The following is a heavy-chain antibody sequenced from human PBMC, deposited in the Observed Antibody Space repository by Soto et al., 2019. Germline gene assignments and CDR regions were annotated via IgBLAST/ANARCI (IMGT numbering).Heavy chain of an antibody. CDR3: AARRVFEQKADY. J-gene: IGHJ4*02. D-gene: IGHD3-10*02. Sequence: PGGSLRLSCAASGFTFSSYAMGWVRQAPGKGLEWVSAISGSGGSTYYADSVKGRFTISRDNSKNTLYLQMNSLRAEDTAVYYCAARRVFEQKADYWGQGTLVTVSS. CDR2: ISGSGGST. V-gene: IGHV3-23*01. CDR1: GFTFSSYA.